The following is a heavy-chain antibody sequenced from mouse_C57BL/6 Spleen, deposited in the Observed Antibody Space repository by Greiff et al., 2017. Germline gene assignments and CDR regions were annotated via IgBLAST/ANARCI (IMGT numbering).Heavy chain of an antibody. Sequence: VQLQQSGPELVKPGASVKISCKASGYSFTGYYMNWVKQSPEKSLEWIGEINPSTGGTTYNQKFKAKATLTVDKSSSTAYMQLKSLTSEDSAVYYCARCGYGNSWFAYWGQGTLVTVSA. CDR3: ARCGYGNSWFAY. V-gene: IGHV1-42*01. CDR1: GYSFTGYY. J-gene: IGHJ3*01. CDR2: INPSTGGT. D-gene: IGHD2-1*01.